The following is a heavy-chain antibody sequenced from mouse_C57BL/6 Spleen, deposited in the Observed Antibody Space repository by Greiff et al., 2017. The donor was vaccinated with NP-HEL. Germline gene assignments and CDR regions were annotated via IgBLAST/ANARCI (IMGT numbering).Heavy chain of an antibody. D-gene: IGHD1-1*01. V-gene: IGHV1-52*01. CDR2: IDPSDSET. J-gene: IGHJ3*01. CDR1: GYTFTSYW. CDR3: ASGYYYGSSLIFAY. Sequence: VQLQQPGAELVRPGSSVKLSCKASGYTFTSYWMHWVKQRPIQGLEWIGNIDPSDSETHYNQKFKDKAKLTVDKSSSTAYMQLRSLTSEDSAVYYCASGYYYGSSLIFAYWGQGTLVTVSA.